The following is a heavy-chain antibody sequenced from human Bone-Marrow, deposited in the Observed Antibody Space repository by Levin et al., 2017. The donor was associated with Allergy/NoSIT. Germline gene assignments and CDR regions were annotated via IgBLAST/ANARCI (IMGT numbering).Heavy chain of an antibody. D-gene: IGHD2-8*01. CDR3: ARKMLYGDYFDY. V-gene: IGHV3-23*01. CDR2: INHSGYGT. CDR1: GFTFNDYA. J-gene: IGHJ4*02. Sequence: SCEASGFTFNDYAVRWVRQPPAKGLEWVSGINHSGYGTYYADSVKGRFTISRDSSKNMLYLQMNSLRAEDTAIYYCARKMLYGDYFDYWGQGTLVTVSS.